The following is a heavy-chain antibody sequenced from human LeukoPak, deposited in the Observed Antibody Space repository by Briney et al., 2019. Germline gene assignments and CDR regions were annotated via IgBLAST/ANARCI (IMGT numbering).Heavy chain of an antibody. V-gene: IGHV3-30*18. Sequence: SGGSLRLSCAASGFTFSGYGMHWVRQAPGKGLGGGAVISYDGSNKYYADSVKGRFTISRDNSKNTLYLQMNRMRAEDTAVYYCAKEDLVLMVYAQGNMDVWGKGTTVTVSS. CDR3: AKEDLVLMVYAQGNMDV. CDR2: ISYDGSNK. CDR1: GFTFSGYG. J-gene: IGHJ6*03. D-gene: IGHD2-8*01.